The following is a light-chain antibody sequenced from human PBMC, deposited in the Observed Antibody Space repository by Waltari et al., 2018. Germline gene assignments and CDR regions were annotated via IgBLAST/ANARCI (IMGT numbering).Light chain of an antibody. Sequence: EVVMTQSPATLSVSPGERATLPCRASQSVTTKLAWYQQRPGQAPRLLISDASTRATGIPARFSGSGSGTDFTLTISSMQSEDFAVYYCQQYNNWPPYTFGQGTTLEIK. CDR3: QQYNNWPPYT. CDR2: DAS. V-gene: IGKV3-15*01. CDR1: QSVTTK. J-gene: IGKJ2*01.